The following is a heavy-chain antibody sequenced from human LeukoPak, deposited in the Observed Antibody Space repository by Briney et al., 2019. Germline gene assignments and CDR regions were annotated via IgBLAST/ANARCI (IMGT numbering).Heavy chain of an antibody. CDR1: GFTFSSYG. CDR2: ISSSSSYI. J-gene: IGHJ5*02. Sequence: GGSLRLSCAASGFTFSSYGMHWVRQAPGKGLEWVSSISSSSSYIYYADSVKGRFTISRDNAKNSLYLQMNSLRAEDTAVYYCARLVRGGGPNWFDPWGQGTLVTVSS. D-gene: IGHD2-15*01. V-gene: IGHV3-21*01. CDR3: ARLVRGGGPNWFDP.